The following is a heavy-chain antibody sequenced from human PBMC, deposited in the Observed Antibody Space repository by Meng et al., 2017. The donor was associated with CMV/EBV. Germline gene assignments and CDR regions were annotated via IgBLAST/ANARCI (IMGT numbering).Heavy chain of an antibody. CDR3: ATGGSTTDHREIDWFDP. CDR2: FDPEDGET. CDR1: GYTLTELS. J-gene: IGHJ5*02. D-gene: IGHD3-16*01. V-gene: IGHV1-24*01. Sequence: VHPEQLWAKVKHAGAPVKLSCKVSGYTLTELSMHWGRQAPGKGLEWMGGFDPEDGETIYAQKFQGRVTMTEDTSTDTAYMELSSLRSEDTAVYYCATGGSTTDHREIDWFDPWGQGTLVTVSS.